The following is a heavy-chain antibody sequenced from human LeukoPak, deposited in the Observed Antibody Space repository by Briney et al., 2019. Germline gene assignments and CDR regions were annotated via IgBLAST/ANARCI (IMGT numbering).Heavy chain of an antibody. CDR3: ARAGGYASSWAY. J-gene: IGHJ4*02. Sequence: PGGSLRLSCAASGFTFSSYLMSWVRQAPGKGLEWVANIKQDGSEKNYVDSVKGRFTISRDNAKNSLDLQMNSLRAEDTAVYYCARAGGYASSWAYWGQGTLVTVSS. V-gene: IGHV3-7*01. D-gene: IGHD5-12*01. CDR1: GFTFSSYL. CDR2: IKQDGSEK.